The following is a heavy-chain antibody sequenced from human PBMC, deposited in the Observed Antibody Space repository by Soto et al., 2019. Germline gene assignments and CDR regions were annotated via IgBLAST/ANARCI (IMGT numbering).Heavy chain of an antibody. CDR3: AILGYCSSTRCSLLPVDY. CDR1: GYTFTSYA. Sequence: GASVKVSCKASGYTFTSYAMHWVRQAPGQRLEWMGWINAGNGNTKYSQKFQGRVTITRDTSASTAYMELSSLRSEDTAVYYCAILGYCSSTRCSLLPVDYWGQGNLVTVSS. D-gene: IGHD2-2*01. CDR2: INAGNGNT. J-gene: IGHJ4*02. V-gene: IGHV1-3*01.